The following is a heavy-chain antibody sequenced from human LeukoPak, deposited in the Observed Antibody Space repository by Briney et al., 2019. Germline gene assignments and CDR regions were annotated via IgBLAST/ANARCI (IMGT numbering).Heavy chain of an antibody. CDR2: ISAYNGNT. J-gene: IGHJ5*02. CDR3: AREGITIFGVPIWFDP. Sequence: ASVKASCKASGYTFTGYGISWVRQAPGQGLEWMGWISAYNGNTNYAQKLQGRVTMTTDTSTSTAYMELRSLRSDDTAVYYCAREGITIFGVPIWFDPWGQGTLVTVSS. D-gene: IGHD3-3*01. CDR1: GYTFTGYG. V-gene: IGHV1-18*01.